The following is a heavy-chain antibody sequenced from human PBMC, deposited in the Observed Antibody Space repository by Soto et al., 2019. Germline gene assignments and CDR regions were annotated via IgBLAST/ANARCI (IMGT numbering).Heavy chain of an antibody. CDR3: ARAGGSGVRAFDI. J-gene: IGHJ3*02. CDR1: GFTFSSYW. D-gene: IGHD3-10*01. CDR2: INSDGSST. V-gene: IGHV3-74*01. Sequence: EVQLVESGGGLVQPGGSLRLSCAASGFTFSSYWMHWVRQAPGKGLVWVSRINSDGSSTSYADSVQGRFTISRDNAKNTLCLQMNSLRAEDTAVYYCARAGGSGVRAFDIWGQGTMVTVSS.